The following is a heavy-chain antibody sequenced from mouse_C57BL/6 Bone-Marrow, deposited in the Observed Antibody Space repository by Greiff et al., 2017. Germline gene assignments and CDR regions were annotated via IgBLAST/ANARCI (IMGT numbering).Heavy chain of an antibody. CDR2: ISSGGSYT. V-gene: IGHV5-6*01. J-gene: IGHJ2*01. Sequence: VQLKESGGDLVKPGGSLKLSCAASGFTFSSYGMSWVRQTPDKRLEWVATISSGGSYTYYPDSVKGRFTISRDNAKNTLYLQMSSLKSEDTAMYDCARQITSFDYWGQGTTLTVSS. CDR3: ARQITSFDY. CDR1: GFTFSSYG. D-gene: IGHD1-1*01.